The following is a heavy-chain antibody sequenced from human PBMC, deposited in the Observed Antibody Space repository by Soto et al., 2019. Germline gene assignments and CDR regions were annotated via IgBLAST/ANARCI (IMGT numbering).Heavy chain of an antibody. J-gene: IGHJ6*03. CDR3: VGPGLTGYTYNCMDV. V-gene: IGHV1-69*06. CDR2: IIPIFGTA. CDR1: GGTFSSYA. Sequence: SVKVSCKASGGTFSSYAISWVRQAPGQGLEWMGGIIPIFGTANYAQKFQGRVTITADKSTSTAYMELSSLRSEDTAVYYCVGPGLTGYTYNCMDVWGQVTTVTVSS. D-gene: IGHD3-9*01.